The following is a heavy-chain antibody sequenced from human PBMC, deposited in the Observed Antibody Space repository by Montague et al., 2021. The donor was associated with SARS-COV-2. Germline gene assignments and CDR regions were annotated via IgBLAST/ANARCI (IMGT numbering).Heavy chain of an antibody. CDR3: ARQPVLRYFDWLSAAYGMDV. CDR2: IYYSGST. J-gene: IGHJ6*02. Sequence: SETLSLTCTVSGGSISSSSYYWGWIRQPPGKGLEWIGSIYYSGSTYYNPSLKSRVTISVDTSKNQFSLKLSSVTAADTAVYYCARQPVLRYFDWLSAAYGMDVWGQGTTVIVSS. D-gene: IGHD3-9*01. V-gene: IGHV4-39*01. CDR1: GGSISSSSYY.